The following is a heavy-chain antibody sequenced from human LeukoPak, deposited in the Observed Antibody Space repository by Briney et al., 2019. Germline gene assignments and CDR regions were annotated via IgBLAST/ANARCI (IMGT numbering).Heavy chain of an antibody. CDR1: GFTFDDYA. CDR3: AKDLKRRHSCGPNYNYYYGLDV. V-gene: IGHV3-43*02. D-gene: IGHD5-18*01. J-gene: IGHJ6*02. Sequence: GRSLRLSCTASGFTFDDYAMHWVRQAPGKGPEWVSLISVDGETTFYADSVKGRFTISRADSINSLYLQMNSLTTEDTALYYCAKDLKRRHSCGPNYNYYYGLDVWGQGTTVTVSS. CDR2: ISVDGETT.